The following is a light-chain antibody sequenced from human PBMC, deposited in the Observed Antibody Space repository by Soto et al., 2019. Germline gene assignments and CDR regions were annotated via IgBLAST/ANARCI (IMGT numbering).Light chain of an antibody. Sequence: QSVLTKPRSVSGSPGQSVTISCTGTSSDVAIYNYISWYQVHPGRAPKLIISEVTVRPSGVSHRFSGSKSGNSASLNISGLQAEDEADYYCSAYTTTNTPYVFGSGTKV. CDR3: SAYTTTNTPYV. CDR1: SSDVAIYNY. CDR2: EVT. V-gene: IGLV2-11*01. J-gene: IGLJ1*01.